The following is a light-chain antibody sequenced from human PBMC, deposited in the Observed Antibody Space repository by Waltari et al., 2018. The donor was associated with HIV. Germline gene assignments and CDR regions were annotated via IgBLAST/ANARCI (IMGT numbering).Light chain of an antibody. V-gene: IGLV2-11*01. CDR2: DVS. Sequence: QSALTQPRSVSGSPGQSVPISCTGTSSHVGDYNSVSWYQPHPGKAPKLMIYDVSKWPSGVPDRFSGSKSGNTASLTISGLQAEDEADYYCCSYAGTYTYVFGTGTKVTVL. CDR1: SSHVGDYNS. CDR3: CSYAGTYTYV. J-gene: IGLJ1*01.